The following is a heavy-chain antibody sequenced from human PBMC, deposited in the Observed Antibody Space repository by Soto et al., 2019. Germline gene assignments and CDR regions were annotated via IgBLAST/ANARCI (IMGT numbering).Heavy chain of an antibody. CDR3: ARGSYGIVVVPAQPRSHFDY. D-gene: IGHD2-2*01. V-gene: IGHV4-34*01. J-gene: IGHJ4*02. CDR2: INHSGST. Sequence: SETLSLTCAVYGGSFSGYYWSWIRQPPGKGLEWIGEINHSGSTNYNPSLKSRVTISVDTSKNQFSLKLSSATAADTAVYYCARGSYGIVVVPAQPRSHFDYWGQGTLVTVSS. CDR1: GGSFSGYY.